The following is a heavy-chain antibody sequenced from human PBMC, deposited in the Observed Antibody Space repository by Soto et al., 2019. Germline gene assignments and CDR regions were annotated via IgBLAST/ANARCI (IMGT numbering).Heavy chain of an antibody. CDR3: ARGASNWQHFDY. J-gene: IGHJ4*02. D-gene: IGHD4-4*01. CDR1: DASIRGYY. V-gene: IGHV4-59*01. CDR2: FHYSGIS. Sequence: SGNRPLTYTVSDASIRGYYWSGSRQPPGKGLEWIGYFHYSGISNYNSSLKSRVTMSLDTSKNQFSLKLSSVSAADTAIYYCARGASNWQHFDYWAQGAWVTVSS.